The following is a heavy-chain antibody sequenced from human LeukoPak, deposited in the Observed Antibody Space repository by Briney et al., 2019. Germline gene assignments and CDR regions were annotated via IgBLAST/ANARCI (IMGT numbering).Heavy chain of an antibody. V-gene: IGHV3-33*01. J-gene: IGHJ4*02. CDR1: GFTFSNDG. D-gene: IGHD3-10*01. CDR3: AGNYGPYYFDY. CDR2: IWYDGSNK. Sequence: GRSLRLSCAASGFTFSNDGMHWVRQAPGKGLELVAVIWYDGSNKYYADSVKGRFTISRDNSKNTLYLQMNSLRAEDTAVYYCAGNYGPYYFDYWGQGTLVTVSS.